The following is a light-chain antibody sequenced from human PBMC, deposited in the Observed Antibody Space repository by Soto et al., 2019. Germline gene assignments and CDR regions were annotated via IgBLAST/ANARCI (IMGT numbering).Light chain of an antibody. Sequence: DIQMTQSPSTLSASVGDRVTITCRASQSIGRWLAWYQQKPGAAPKLLIYDASSLQSGVPSRFSGSGSGTEFTLSISSLQPDDFATYYCQQYKGTXGQGTKV. CDR2: DAS. CDR3: QQYKGT. V-gene: IGKV1-5*01. J-gene: IGKJ1*01. CDR1: QSIGRW.